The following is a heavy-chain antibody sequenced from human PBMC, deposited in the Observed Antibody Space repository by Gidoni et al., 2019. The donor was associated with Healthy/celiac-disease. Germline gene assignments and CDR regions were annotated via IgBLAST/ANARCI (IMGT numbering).Heavy chain of an antibody. D-gene: IGHD5-18*01. CDR3: ARGEIVDTAMATGRYYYYGMDV. CDR2: INSDGSST. V-gene: IGHV3-74*01. J-gene: IGHJ6*02. CDR1: GFTFSSYW. Sequence: EVQLVESGGGLVQPGGSLRLSCAASGFTFSSYWMHWVRQAPGKGLVWVSRINSDGSSTSYADSVKGRFTISRDNAKNTLYLQMNSLRAEDTAVYYCARGEIVDTAMATGRYYYYGMDVWGQGTTVTVSS.